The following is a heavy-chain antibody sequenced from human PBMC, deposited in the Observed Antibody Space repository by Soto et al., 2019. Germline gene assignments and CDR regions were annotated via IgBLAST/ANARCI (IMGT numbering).Heavy chain of an antibody. CDR1: GYTFTRYN. V-gene: IGHV1-46*01. CDR3: ARDLPRDLVRGSFDI. J-gene: IGHJ3*02. Sequence: QAQLVQSGAEVKKPGASANISCKASGYTFTRYNIHWVRQAPGQGLEWMGIIDTRGGSADYTQRCQGRVTVTRDTSTGTVYMELSSLGSEDTAVYYCARDLPRDLVRGSFDIWGQGTLVTVSS. CDR2: IDTRGGSA. D-gene: IGHD3-10*02.